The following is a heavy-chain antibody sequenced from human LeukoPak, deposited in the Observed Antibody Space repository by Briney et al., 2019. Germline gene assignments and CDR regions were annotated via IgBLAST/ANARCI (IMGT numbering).Heavy chain of an antibody. D-gene: IGHD2-2*01. CDR2: IIPIFGTA. CDR3: ARAAVVPAADYYYYYMDV. V-gene: IGHV1-69*13. J-gene: IGHJ6*03. Sequence: SVKVSCKASGDTFSSYAISWVRQAPGQGLEWMGGIIPIFGTANYAQKFQGRVTITADESTSTAYMELSSLRSEDTAVYYCARAAVVPAADYYYYYMDVWGKGTTVTVSS. CDR1: GDTFSSYA.